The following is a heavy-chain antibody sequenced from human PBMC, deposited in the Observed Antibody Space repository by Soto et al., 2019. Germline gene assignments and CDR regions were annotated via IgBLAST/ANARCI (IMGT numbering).Heavy chain of an antibody. D-gene: IGHD5-12*01. Sequence: QAQLVQSGAEVKKPGSSVKVSCKASGDNFNSYVISWIRQAPGQGPEWMGAIIPILGTTNYAQNFQGKVSTTVDASTRTAYMEVNSMRSEDTAVYYCARSIVPKYHYFYGMDVWGQGTAVSVSS. J-gene: IGHJ6*02. CDR2: IIPILGTT. V-gene: IGHV1-69*01. CDR3: ARSIVPKYHYFYGMDV. CDR1: GDNFNSYV.